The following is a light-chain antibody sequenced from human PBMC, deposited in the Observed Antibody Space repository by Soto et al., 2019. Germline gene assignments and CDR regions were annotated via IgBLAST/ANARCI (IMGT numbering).Light chain of an antibody. Sequence: DIQVTQSPSTLYASVGDSVTISCRASQIISNWLAWYQQKPGKAPKLLIYKASTLESGVPSRFSGSGSGTDFTLTISSLQPDDFATYYCQPYNTFLLTFGPGTKVDIK. CDR3: QPYNTFLLT. CDR2: KAS. V-gene: IGKV1-5*03. CDR1: QIISNW. J-gene: IGKJ3*01.